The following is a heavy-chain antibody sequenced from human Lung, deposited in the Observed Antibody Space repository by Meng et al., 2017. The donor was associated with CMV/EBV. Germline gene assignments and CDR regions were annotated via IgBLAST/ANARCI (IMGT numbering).Heavy chain of an antibody. CDR1: GFPFSDHY. V-gene: IGHV3-11*01. CDR3: ARDHGRTSDAFDV. J-gene: IGHJ3*01. CDR2: ITISGSK. D-gene: IGHD2-2*01. Sequence: LXCAASGFPFSDHYMAWIRQAPGKGLEWISHITISGSKNYANSVKGRFTISRDNAKNSLYLEMNSLRADDTAVYYCARDHGRTSDAFDVWGPGTVVTVSS.